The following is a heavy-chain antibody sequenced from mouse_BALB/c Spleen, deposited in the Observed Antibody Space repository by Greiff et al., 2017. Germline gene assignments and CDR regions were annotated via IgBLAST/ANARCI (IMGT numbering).Heavy chain of an antibody. D-gene: IGHD4-1*01. J-gene: IGHJ3*01. Sequence: EVKLMESGGGLVKPGGSLKLSCAASGFTFSSYAMSWVRQSPEKWLEWVAEISSGGSYTYYPDTVTGRFTISRDNAKNNLYLEMSSLRSEDTAMYYCAREGTGPWFADWGKGNVVTVSA. CDR3: AREGTGPWFAD. V-gene: IGHV5-9-4*01. CDR2: ISSGGSYT. CDR1: GFTFSSYA.